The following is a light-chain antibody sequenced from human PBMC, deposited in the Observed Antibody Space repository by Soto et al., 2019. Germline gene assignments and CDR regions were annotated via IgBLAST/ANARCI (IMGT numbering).Light chain of an antibody. CDR3: SSYAGSNHVV. CDR2: DVS. V-gene: IGLV2-8*01. J-gene: IGLJ2*01. Sequence: QSVLTQPPSASGSPGQSVTISCTGTSSDVGGYNYVSWYQQHPGKAPKLMIYDVSKRPSGVPDRFSGSKSGNTASLTCSGLQAEDEADYYCSSYAGSNHVVFGGGTKLTVL. CDR1: SSDVGGYNY.